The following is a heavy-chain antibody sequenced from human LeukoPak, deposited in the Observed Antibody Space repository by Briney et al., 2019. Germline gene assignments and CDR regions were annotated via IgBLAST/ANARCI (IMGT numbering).Heavy chain of an antibody. D-gene: IGHD5-12*01. CDR2: IYHGGST. CDR1: GYSISSGYY. V-gene: IGHV4-61*01. Sequence: PSETLSLTCTVSGYSISSGYYWSWIRQPPGKGLEWIGYIYHGGSTKYNPSLKSRVTISVDTSKNQFSLKLSSVTAADTAVYYCARDGYSGNDGLWGQGSLVTVSS. J-gene: IGHJ4*02. CDR3: ARDGYSGNDGL.